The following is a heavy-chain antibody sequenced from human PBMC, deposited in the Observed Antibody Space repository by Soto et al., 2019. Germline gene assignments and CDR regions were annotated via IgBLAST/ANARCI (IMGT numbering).Heavy chain of an antibody. CDR1: GFTFSHYW. J-gene: IGHJ6*02. Sequence: EVQLVQSGGGLVQPGGSLRLSCAASGFTFSHYWMHWVRQAPGKGPVWVSRIKSDGSSTNYANSVKGRFTSSRDNAKNSLDVKFKTLRVENTAVSYSARGNYGIDVCGQGTTVTVSS. V-gene: IGHV3-74*01. CDR3: ARGNYGIDV. CDR2: IKSDGSST.